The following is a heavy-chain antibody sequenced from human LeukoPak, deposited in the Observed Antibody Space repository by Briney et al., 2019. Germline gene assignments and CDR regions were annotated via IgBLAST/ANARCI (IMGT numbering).Heavy chain of an antibody. CDR2: IVVGSGNT. CDR3: AATTGTYYDFWSGRDYYGMDV. CDR1: GFTFTGSA. Sequence: SVKVSCKASGFTFTGSAMQWVRQARGQRLEWIGWIVVGSGNTNYAQKFQERVTITRDMSTSTAYMELSSLRSEDTAVYYCAATTGTYYDFWSGRDYYGMDVWGQGTTVTVSS. V-gene: IGHV1-58*02. D-gene: IGHD3-3*01. J-gene: IGHJ6*02.